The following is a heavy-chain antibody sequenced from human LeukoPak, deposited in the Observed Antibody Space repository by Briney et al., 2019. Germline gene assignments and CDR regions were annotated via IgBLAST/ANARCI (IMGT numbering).Heavy chain of an antibody. V-gene: IGHV4-59*01. CDR2: IYYSGST. CDR3: ARATHSSSWYDTDY. J-gene: IGHJ4*02. D-gene: IGHD6-13*01. CDR1: GGSISSYY. Sequence: SETLSLTCTVSGGSISSYYWSWIRQPPGKGLEWIGYIYYSGSTNYNPSLKSRVTISVDTSKNQFSRKLSSVTAADTAVYYCARATHSSSWYDTDYWGQGTLVTVSS.